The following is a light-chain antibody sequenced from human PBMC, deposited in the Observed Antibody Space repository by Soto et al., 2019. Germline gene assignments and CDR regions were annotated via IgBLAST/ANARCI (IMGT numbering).Light chain of an antibody. CDR3: SSYTGSDSYVI. V-gene: IGLV2-14*01. J-gene: IGLJ2*01. CDR2: EVS. Sequence: HSVLTQPASVSGSRGQSITISCTGTSSDVGAYNYVSWYQHHPGKAPQPMIYEVSNRPSGVSNRFSGSKSGNTASLTISGLQAEDEADYYCSSYTGSDSYVIFGGGTKVTVL. CDR1: SSDVGAYNY.